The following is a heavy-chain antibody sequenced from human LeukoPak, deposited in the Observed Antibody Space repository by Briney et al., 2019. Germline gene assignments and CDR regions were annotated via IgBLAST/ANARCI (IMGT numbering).Heavy chain of an antibody. CDR1: VYTFTVYY. Sequence: GSSVKVSCKASVYTFTVYYTHWVRQAPGQGLEWMGWINPNSGGTNYAQKFQGRVTMTRDTSISTGYMELSRLRSDDTAVYYCATLVIAVAGGFGDYWGQGNLVTVSS. D-gene: IGHD6-19*01. J-gene: IGHJ4*02. V-gene: IGHV1-2*02. CDR2: INPNSGGT. CDR3: ATLVIAVAGGFGDY.